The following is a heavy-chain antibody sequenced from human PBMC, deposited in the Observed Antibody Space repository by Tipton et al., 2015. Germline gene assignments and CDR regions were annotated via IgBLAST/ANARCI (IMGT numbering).Heavy chain of an antibody. Sequence: SLRLSCAASGFTFSSYSMNWVRQAPGKGLEWVAVIWYDGSNKYYADSVKGRFTISRDNAKNTLYLQMNSLTADDTAVYFCARGGGSTDYWGQGTLVTVSS. D-gene: IGHD3-16*01. J-gene: IGHJ4*02. CDR3: ARGGGSTDY. CDR1: GFTFSSYS. CDR2: IWYDGSNK. V-gene: IGHV3-33*08.